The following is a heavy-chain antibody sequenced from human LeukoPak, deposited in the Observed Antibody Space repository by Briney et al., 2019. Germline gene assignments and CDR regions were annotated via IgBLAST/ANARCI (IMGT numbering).Heavy chain of an antibody. CDR2: ISWNSGSI. CDR1: GFTFDDYA. CDR3: AKGFLEWLFSPFDY. D-gene: IGHD3-3*01. J-gene: IGHJ4*02. V-gene: IGHV3-9*01. Sequence: GRSLRLSCAASGFTFDDYAMHWVRQAPGKGLEWVSGISWNSGSIGYADSVKGRFTISRDNAKNSLYLQMNSLRAEDTALYYCAKGFLEWLFSPFDYSGQGTLVTVSS.